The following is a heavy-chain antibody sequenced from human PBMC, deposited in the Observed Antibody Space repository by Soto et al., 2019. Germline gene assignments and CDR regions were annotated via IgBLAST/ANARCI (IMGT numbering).Heavy chain of an antibody. CDR1: GFTFSSYA. CDR2: ISGSGGST. CDR3: AKGLRGVIMVDPFDY. V-gene: IGHV3-23*01. D-gene: IGHD3-10*01. Sequence: ESGGGLVQPGGSLRLSCAASGFTFSSYAMSWVRQAPGKGLEWVSAISGSGGSTYYADSVKGRFTISRDNSKNTLYLQMNSLRAEDTTVYYCAKGLRGVIMVDPFDYWGQGTLVTVSS. J-gene: IGHJ4*02.